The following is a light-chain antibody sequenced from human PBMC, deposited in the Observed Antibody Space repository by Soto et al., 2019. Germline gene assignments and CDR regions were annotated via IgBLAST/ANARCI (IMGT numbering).Light chain of an antibody. J-gene: IGKJ4*01. CDR3: QQRSNWPPLT. Sequence: EIVLTQSRGSLSCSPGERSTLSCRASQSVSSYVAWYQQKPGQAPRLLIYDASNRATGIPARFSGSGSGTDFTLTISSLEPEDFAVYYCQQRSNWPPLTFGGGTKVDIK. CDR1: QSVSSY. V-gene: IGKV3-11*01. CDR2: DAS.